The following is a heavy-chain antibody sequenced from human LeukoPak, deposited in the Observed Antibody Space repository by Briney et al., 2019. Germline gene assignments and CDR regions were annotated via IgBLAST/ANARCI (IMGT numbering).Heavy chain of an antibody. J-gene: IGHJ3*02. Sequence: GVSPRLSCAASGFSVSSNYISWVRQAPGKGLEWVSIIYSDGRALHAASVKGRITMYRDNSKNTLDLQMNSLRADDTAVYFCARDRHRYRGTNGDGDAFDIWGQGTMVTVTS. CDR3: ARDRHRYRGTNGDGDAFDI. CDR2: IYSDGRA. CDR1: GFSVSSNY. V-gene: IGHV3-53*01. D-gene: IGHD1-7*01.